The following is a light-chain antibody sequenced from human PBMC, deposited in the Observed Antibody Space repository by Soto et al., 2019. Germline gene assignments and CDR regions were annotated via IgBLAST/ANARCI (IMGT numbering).Light chain of an antibody. Sequence: EIVMTQSPATLSVSPGERATLSCRASQSVSSDLAWYHQKPGQAPRLLIYGASTRATGFPARFSGSGSGTEFTPTISSLQSEDFAVYYCQQYNNWPTWTFGQGTKVDIK. J-gene: IGKJ1*01. CDR1: QSVSSD. V-gene: IGKV3-15*01. CDR3: QQYNNWPTWT. CDR2: GAS.